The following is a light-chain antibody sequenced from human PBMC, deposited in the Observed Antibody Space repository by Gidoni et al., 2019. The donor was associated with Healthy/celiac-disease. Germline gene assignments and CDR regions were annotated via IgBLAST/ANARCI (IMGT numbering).Light chain of an antibody. CDR1: QSLLHSNGYNY. CDR2: LGS. CDR3: MQALQTPPYT. J-gene: IGKJ2*01. V-gene: IGKV2-28*01. Sequence: DIVMTQSPLSLPVTPGAPASISCRSSQSLLHSNGYNYLDWYLQKPGQSPQLLIYLGSNRASGVPDRFSGSGSGTDFTLKISREEAEDVGVYYCMQALQTPPYTFGQGTKLEIK.